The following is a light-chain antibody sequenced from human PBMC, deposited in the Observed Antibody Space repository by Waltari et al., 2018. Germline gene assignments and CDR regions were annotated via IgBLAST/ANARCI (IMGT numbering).Light chain of an antibody. Sequence: QSALTQPASVSESPGQSITISCPGTSSDVGAYKYVSWYQQHPGKAPKLMIHDVSNRPSGVSLRFSGSKSGDTASLSISGLQAEDEADYYCASYTTGSTWVFGGGTKLTV. CDR2: DVS. V-gene: IGLV2-14*03. J-gene: IGLJ3*02. CDR1: SSDVGAYKY. CDR3: ASYTTGSTWV.